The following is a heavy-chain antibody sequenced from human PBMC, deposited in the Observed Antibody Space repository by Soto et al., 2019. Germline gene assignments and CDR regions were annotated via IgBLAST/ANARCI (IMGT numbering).Heavy chain of an antibody. CDR2: IWYDGSNK. CDR3: ARDDRAKSGWYSVGGGYYYGMDV. V-gene: IGHV3-33*01. D-gene: IGHD6-19*01. CDR1: GFTFSSYG. Sequence: QVQLVESGGGVVQPGRSLRLSCAASGFTFSSYGMHWVRQAPGKGLEWVAVIWYDGSNKYYADSVKGRFTISRDNSKNTLYLQMNSLRAEDTAVYYCARDDRAKSGWYSVGGGYYYGMDVWGQGTTVTVSS. J-gene: IGHJ6*02.